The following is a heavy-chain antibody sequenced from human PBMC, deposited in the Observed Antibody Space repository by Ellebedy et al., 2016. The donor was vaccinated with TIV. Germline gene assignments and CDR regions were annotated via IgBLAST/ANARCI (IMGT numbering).Heavy chain of an antibody. V-gene: IGHV3-23*01. CDR1: GFTFSSYA. J-gene: IGHJ3*02. Sequence: GESLKISCAASGFTFSSYAMSWVRQAPGKGLEWVSAISGSGGSTYYADSVKGRFTISRDNSKNTLYLQMNSLRAEDTAVYYCAKLVVPAARTTFDIWGQGTMVTVSS. CDR2: ISGSGGST. CDR3: AKLVVPAARTTFDI. D-gene: IGHD2-2*01.